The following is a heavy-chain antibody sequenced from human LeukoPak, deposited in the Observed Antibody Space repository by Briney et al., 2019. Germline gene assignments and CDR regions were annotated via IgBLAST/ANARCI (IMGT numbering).Heavy chain of an antibody. CDR3: ARSRDYYGSLSAFDI. V-gene: IGHV4-39*01. D-gene: IGHD3-10*01. CDR1: GGSIXSSGYY. CDR2: IYNSGST. J-gene: IGHJ3*02. Sequence: PSETLSLTCTVSGGSIXSSGYYWGWIRQPXXKGLEWIGSIYNSGSTYYNPSLKSRVTMSVDTSKNQFSLKLSSVTAADTAVYYCARSRDYYGSLSAFDIWGQGTMVTVSS.